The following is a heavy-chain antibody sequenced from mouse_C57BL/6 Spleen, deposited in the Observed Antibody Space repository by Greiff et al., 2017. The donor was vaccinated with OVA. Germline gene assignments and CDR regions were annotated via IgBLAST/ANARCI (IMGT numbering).Heavy chain of an antibody. CDR2: ISGGGGNT. Sequence: EVMLVESGGGLVKPGGSLKLSCAASGFTFSSYTMSWVRQTPEKRLEWVATISGGGGNTYYPDSVKGRFTISRDNAKNTLYLQMSSLRSEDTALYYCARRATVVAHWYFDVWGTGTTVTVSS. CDR1: GFTFSSYT. J-gene: IGHJ1*03. CDR3: ARRATVVAHWYFDV. D-gene: IGHD1-1*01. V-gene: IGHV5-9*01.